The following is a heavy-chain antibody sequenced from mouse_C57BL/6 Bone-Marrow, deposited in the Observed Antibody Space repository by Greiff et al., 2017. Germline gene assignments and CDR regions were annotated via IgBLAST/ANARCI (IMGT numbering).Heavy chain of an antibody. CDR2: VYPYNGGT. CDR1: GFTFTDYY. J-gene: IGHJ1*03. CDR3: AGTTVVATPYWYFDV. D-gene: IGHD1-1*01. V-gene: IGHV1-36*01. Sequence: EVKLVESGPVLVKPGPSVKISCKASGFTFTDYYMHWVKQSHGKSLEWIGLVYPYNGGTSYNQKFKGKATLTVDTSSSTADMELNSLTSEDSAVYYCAGTTVVATPYWYFDVWGTGTTVTVSS.